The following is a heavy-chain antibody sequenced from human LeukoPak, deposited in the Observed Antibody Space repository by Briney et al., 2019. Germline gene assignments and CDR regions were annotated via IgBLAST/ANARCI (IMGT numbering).Heavy chain of an antibody. D-gene: IGHD3-16*02. V-gene: IGHV1-69*06. Sequence: GASVKVSCKATGGTFSSYAISWVRQAPGQGLEWMGGIIPIFGTANYAQKFQGRVTITADKSTSTAYMELSSLRSEDTAVYYCARDNGTYYDYVWGSYRYDYFDYWGQGTLVTVSS. CDR3: ARDNGTYYDYVWGSYRYDYFDY. CDR2: IIPIFGTA. J-gene: IGHJ4*02. CDR1: GGTFSSYA.